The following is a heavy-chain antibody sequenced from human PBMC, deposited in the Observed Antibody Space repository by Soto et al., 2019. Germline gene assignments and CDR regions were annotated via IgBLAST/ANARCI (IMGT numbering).Heavy chain of an antibody. V-gene: IGHV1-3*01. CDR1: GYSFSNYA. CDR3: ATVAGTTLDY. Sequence: ASVKVSCKASGYSFSNYAMHWVRQAPGQRLEWMGWINVGNGNTKYSQKFQGRVTITRDTSASTAYMELSSLRSEDTAVYYCATVAGTTLDYWAQGTLVTVSS. D-gene: IGHD1-1*01. CDR2: INVGNGNT. J-gene: IGHJ4*02.